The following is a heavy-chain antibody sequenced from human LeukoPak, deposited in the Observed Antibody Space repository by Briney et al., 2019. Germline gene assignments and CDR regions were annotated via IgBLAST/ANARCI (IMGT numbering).Heavy chain of an antibody. Sequence: PGGSLRLSCAASGFTFSSYSMNWVRQAPGKGLEWVSSISSSSSYIYYADSVKGRFTISRDNAKNSLYLQMNSLRAEDTAVYYCATSRYNGSSWYLWGQGTLVTVSS. J-gene: IGHJ4*02. V-gene: IGHV3-21*01. CDR2: ISSSSSYI. D-gene: IGHD6-13*01. CDR1: GFTFSSYS. CDR3: ATSRYNGSSWYL.